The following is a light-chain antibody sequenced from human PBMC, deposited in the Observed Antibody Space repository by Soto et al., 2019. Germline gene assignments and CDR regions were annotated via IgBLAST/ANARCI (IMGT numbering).Light chain of an antibody. V-gene: IGKV1-39*01. J-gene: IGKJ4*01. CDR1: QSISTN. CDR3: QQSYSTPLT. Sequence: DIQMTQSTSSLSTSVGDRVTITCRASQSISTNLNWYQQKPGKAPDLLIYAASTLQSGVPSRFSGSGSGTDFTLTISGLQREDFATYHCQQSYSTPLTFGGGTKVDIK. CDR2: AAS.